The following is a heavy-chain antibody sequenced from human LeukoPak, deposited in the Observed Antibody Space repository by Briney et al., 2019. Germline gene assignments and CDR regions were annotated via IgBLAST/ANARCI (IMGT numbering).Heavy chain of an antibody. Sequence: GASVKASCKASGGTFSSYAISWVRQAPGQGLEWMGGIIPIFGTANYAQKFQGRVTITADESTSTAYMELSSLRSEDTAVYYCARGRDYYDSSGYYLYYFDYWGQGTLVTVSS. V-gene: IGHV1-69*13. D-gene: IGHD3-22*01. J-gene: IGHJ4*02. CDR2: IIPIFGTA. CDR3: ARGRDYYDSSGYYLYYFDY. CDR1: GGTFSSYA.